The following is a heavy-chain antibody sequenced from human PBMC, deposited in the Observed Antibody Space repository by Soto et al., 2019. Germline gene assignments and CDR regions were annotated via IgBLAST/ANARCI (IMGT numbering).Heavy chain of an antibody. V-gene: IGHV3-15*01. CDR3: TPDLLARGYSSS. J-gene: IGHJ4*02. CDR1: GFTFSNAW. Sequence: GGSLRLSCAASGFTFSNAWMSWVRQAPGKGLEWIGRIRSQTDGGTTDYAAPVKGRFTISRDDSKDTLYLQMHGLKTEDTAVYYCTPDLLARGYSSSWDLGTLGTVSS. D-gene: IGHD6-13*01. CDR2: IRSQTDGGTT.